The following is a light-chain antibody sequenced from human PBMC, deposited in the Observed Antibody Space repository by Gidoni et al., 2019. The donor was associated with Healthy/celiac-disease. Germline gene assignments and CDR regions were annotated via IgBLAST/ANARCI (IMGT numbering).Light chain of an antibody. V-gene: IGKV1-39*01. CDR1: QSISSY. CDR3: QQSYSTPYT. Sequence: DIQMTQSPSSLSASVGDRVTITCRASQSISSYLNWYQQKPWKAPKLLISSASSLQIGVPSRFSGSGSGTDCTLTISSLQPEDFATYYCQQSYSTPYTVGQGTKLEIK. J-gene: IGKJ2*01. CDR2: SAS.